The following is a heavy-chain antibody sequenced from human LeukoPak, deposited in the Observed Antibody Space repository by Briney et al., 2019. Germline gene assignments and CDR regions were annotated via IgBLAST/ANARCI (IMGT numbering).Heavy chain of an antibody. CDR3: AIQWGGGDY. J-gene: IGHJ4*02. CDR2: INHSGST. CDR1: GGSFSGYY. D-gene: IGHD3-16*01. Sequence: SETLSLTCAVYGGSFSGYYWSWIRQPPGKGLEWIGEINHSGSTNYNPSLKSRVTISVDRSKNQFSLKLSSVTAADTAVYYCAIQWGGGDYWGQGTPVTVSS. V-gene: IGHV4-34*01.